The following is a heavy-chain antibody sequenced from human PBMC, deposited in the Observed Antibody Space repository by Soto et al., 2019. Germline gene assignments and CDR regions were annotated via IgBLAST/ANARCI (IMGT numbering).Heavy chain of an antibody. J-gene: IGHJ5*02. V-gene: IGHV5-10-1*01. CDR1: GYTFTTFW. CDR2: IDPRDSYV. CDR3: ARLFCSTTTCDSWFDP. Sequence: GESLKISCTGFGYTFTTFWISWVRQMPGRGLEWMGRIDPRDSYVNYSPSFQGHVTISLDKSISTAYLQWGSLKASDTAMYYCARLFCSTTTCDSWFDPWGQGTLVTVSS. D-gene: IGHD2-2*01.